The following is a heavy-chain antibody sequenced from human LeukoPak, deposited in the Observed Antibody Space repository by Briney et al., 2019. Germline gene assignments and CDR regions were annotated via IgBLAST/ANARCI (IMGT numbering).Heavy chain of an antibody. CDR1: GYTFTSYG. D-gene: IGHD3-3*01. CDR2: ISAYNGNT. Sequence: ASVKVSCKASGYTFTSYGISWVRQAPGQGLEWMGWISAYNGNTNYAQKFQGRVTMTRDTSISTAYMELSRLRSDDTAVYYCARAASNTIFGVVTTYYFDYWGQGTLVTVSS. CDR3: ARAASNTIFGVVTTYYFDY. V-gene: IGHV1-18*01. J-gene: IGHJ4*02.